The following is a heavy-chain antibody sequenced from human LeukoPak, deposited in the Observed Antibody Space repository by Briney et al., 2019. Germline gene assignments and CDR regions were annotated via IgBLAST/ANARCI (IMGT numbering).Heavy chain of an antibody. CDR2: IIPILSTA. J-gene: IGHJ6*03. V-gene: IGHV1-69*13. CDR3: ARVPIFGVVYYYMDV. Sequence: GASVKVSCKASGYTFTSYYMHWVRQAPGQGLEWMGGIIPILSTANYAQKFQGRVTIIADESTSTAYMELSSLRSEDTAVYYCARVPIFGVVYYYMDVWGKGTTVTVSS. D-gene: IGHD3-3*01. CDR1: GYTFTSYY.